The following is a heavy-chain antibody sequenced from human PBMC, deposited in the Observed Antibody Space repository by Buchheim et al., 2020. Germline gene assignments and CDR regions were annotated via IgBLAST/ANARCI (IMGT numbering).Heavy chain of an antibody. CDR3: AKVILTTPGEY. CDR2: ISYDGSNK. D-gene: IGHD3-16*01. V-gene: IGHV3-30*18. CDR1: GFTFSSYG. Sequence: QVQLVEFGGGVVQPGRSLRLSCAASGFTFSSYGMHWVRQAPGKGLEWVAVISYDGSNKYYADSVKGRFTILRDNSKNMLYLQMNSLRAEDTAVYYCAKVILTTPGEYWGQGTL. J-gene: IGHJ4*02.